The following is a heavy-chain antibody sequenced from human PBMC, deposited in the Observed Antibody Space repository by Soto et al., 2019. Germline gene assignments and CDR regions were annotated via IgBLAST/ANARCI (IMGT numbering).Heavy chain of an antibody. CDR3: ARGQINYDILTGESDY. D-gene: IGHD3-9*01. J-gene: IGHJ4*02. CDR1: GGSISSYY. Sequence: SETLSLTCTVSGGSISSYYWSWIRQPPGKGLEWIGYIYYSGSTNYNPSLKSRVTISVDTSKNQFSLRSDDTAVYYCARGQINYDILTGESDYWGQGTLVTVSS. V-gene: IGHV4-59*01. CDR2: IYYSGST.